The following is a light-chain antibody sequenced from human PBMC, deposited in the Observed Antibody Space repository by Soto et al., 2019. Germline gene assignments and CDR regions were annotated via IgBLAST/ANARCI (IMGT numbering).Light chain of an antibody. Sequence: QSVLTQPPSVSAAPGQKVTISCSGSGSKIGNNYVSWYQQLPGTAPKLLIYYDNKRPSGIPDRVSGSKSGTSATLGITGLQTGDEANYYCGTWDSSLSAGGVFGGGTKLTVL. J-gene: IGLJ2*01. CDR2: YDN. CDR1: GSKIGNNY. CDR3: GTWDSSLSAGGV. V-gene: IGLV1-51*01.